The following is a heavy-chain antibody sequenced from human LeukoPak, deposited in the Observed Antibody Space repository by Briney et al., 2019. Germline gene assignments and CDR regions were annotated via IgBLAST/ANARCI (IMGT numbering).Heavy chain of an antibody. Sequence: SVKVSCTASGGTFSSYAISWVRQAPGQGLEWMGRIIPIFGIANYAQKFQGRVTITADKSTSTAYMELSSLRSEDTAVYYCASTYGSGSYPDLIDYWGQGTLVTVSS. J-gene: IGHJ4*02. CDR3: ASTYGSGSYPDLIDY. CDR2: IIPIFGIA. D-gene: IGHD3-10*01. V-gene: IGHV1-69*04. CDR1: GGTFSSYA.